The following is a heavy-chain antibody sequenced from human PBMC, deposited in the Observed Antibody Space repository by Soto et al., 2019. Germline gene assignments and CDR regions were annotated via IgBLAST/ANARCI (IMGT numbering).Heavy chain of an antibody. CDR1: GFTFSSYA. D-gene: IGHD3-10*01. CDR3: AKXAMVRGVTPEYFDY. Sequence: GSLRLSCAASGFTFSSYAMSWVRQAPGKGLEWVSAIGGSGGSTYYADSVKGRFTISRDNSKNTLYLQMNSLRAEDTAVYYCAKXAMVRGVTPEYFDYWGQGTLVTVSS. CDR2: IGGSGGST. V-gene: IGHV3-23*01. J-gene: IGHJ4*02.